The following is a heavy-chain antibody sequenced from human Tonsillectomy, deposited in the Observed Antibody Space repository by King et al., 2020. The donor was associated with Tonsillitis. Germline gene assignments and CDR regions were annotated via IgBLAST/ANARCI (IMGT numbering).Heavy chain of an antibody. V-gene: IGHV3-23*04. CDR3: AKGAPGIAVAGSGAFDY. J-gene: IGHJ4*02. D-gene: IGHD6-19*01. Sequence: VQLVESGGGLVQPGGSLRLSCAASGFTFSSYAMNWVRQAPGKGLDWVSGIIGSGGNTYYADSVKDRFTISRDNSKNTLYLQMNSLRAEDTAVYYCAKGAPGIAVAGSGAFDYWGQGTLVTVSS. CDR1: GFTFSSYA. CDR2: IIGSGGNT.